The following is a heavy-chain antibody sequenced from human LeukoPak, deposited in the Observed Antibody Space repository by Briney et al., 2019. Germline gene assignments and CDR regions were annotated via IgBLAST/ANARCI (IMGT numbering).Heavy chain of an antibody. CDR2: IYYSGST. CDR1: GGSIGSSSYY. Sequence: SETLSLTCTVSGGSIGSSSYYWGWVRQPPGKGLEWIGSIYYSGSTYYNPSLKSRVTISVDTSKNQFALELSSVTAADTAVYYCARGSSTTPSWLDPWGQGTLVTVSS. V-gene: IGHV4-39*01. J-gene: IGHJ5*02. CDR3: ARGSSTTPSWLDP. D-gene: IGHD2-2*01.